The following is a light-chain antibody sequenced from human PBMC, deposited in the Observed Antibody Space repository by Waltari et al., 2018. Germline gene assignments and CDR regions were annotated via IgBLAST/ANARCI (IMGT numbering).Light chain of an antibody. J-gene: IGLJ2*01. CDR2: DVI. V-gene: IGLV2-14*03. CDR3: SSYISSDTLEL. Sequence: HSPLTQPASVSGSPGQSIPISCTGTSSDVGGYNYVSWYQQHPGKAPKLMIFDVIYRPSGIANRFSGSKSGNTASLTISGLQAEDEADYYCSSYISSDTLELFGGGTSLTVL. CDR1: SSDVGGYNY.